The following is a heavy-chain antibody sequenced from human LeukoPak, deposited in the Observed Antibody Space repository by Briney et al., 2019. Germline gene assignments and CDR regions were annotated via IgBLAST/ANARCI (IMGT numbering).Heavy chain of an antibody. CDR2: INHSGST. Sequence: SETLSLTCAVYGGSFSGYYWSWIRQPPGKGLEWIGEINHSGSTNYNPSLKSRVTISVDTSKNQFSLKLSSVTAADTAVYYCAKHAQCSSTSCYYYFDYWGQGTLVTVSS. D-gene: IGHD2-2*01. CDR1: GGSFSGYY. J-gene: IGHJ4*02. CDR3: AKHAQCSSTSCYYYFDY. V-gene: IGHV4-34*01.